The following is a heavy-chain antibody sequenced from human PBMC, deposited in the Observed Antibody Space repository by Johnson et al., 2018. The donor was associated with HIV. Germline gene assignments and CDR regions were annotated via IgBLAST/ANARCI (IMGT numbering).Heavy chain of an antibody. CDR2: ISYDGSNK. D-gene: IGHD3-16*01. J-gene: IGHJ3*02. CDR3: AKGVENFSYVWNDAFDI. V-gene: IGHV3-30*04. CDR1: GFTFSSYA. Sequence: VQLVESGGGLVQPGGSLRLSCAASGFTFSSYAMHWVRQAPGKGLEWVAVISYDGSNKYYADSAKGRFTISRDNSKDILYLQMNSLRPEDTAVYFCAKGVENFSYVWNDAFDIWGQGTIVTVSS.